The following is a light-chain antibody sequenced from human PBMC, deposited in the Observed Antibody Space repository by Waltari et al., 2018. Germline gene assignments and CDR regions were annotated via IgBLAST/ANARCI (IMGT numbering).Light chain of an antibody. J-gene: IGKJ2*01. Sequence: AIQMTQSPSSLSASVGDRVTITCRASQGIGNDLGWYQQKPGKAPKLLIYAASSLQSGVPSRFIGSASGTDFTLTISSLQPEDFATYYCLQDYTYPYTFGQGTKLEIK. V-gene: IGKV1-6*01. CDR2: AAS. CDR3: LQDYTYPYT. CDR1: QGIGND.